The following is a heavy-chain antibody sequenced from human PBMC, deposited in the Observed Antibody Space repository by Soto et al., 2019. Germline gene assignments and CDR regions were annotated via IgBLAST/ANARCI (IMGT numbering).Heavy chain of an antibody. V-gene: IGHV4-34*01. CDR3: ARGSYCSRSSCYQPYTGFDP. CDR1: GGSFSDYY. J-gene: IGHJ5*02. CDR2: IKHSGTT. Sequence: SETLSLTCVVYGGSFSDYYWSWIRQPPGKGLEWIGEIKHSGTTNYNLSLKSRVTISVDTSKNQFSLKLSSVTAADTAVYYCARGSYCSRSSCYQPYTGFDPWGQGTLVSVSS. D-gene: IGHD2-2*01.